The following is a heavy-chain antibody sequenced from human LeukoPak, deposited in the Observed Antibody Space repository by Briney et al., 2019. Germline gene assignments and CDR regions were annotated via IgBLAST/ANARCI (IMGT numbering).Heavy chain of an antibody. CDR1: GFTFSSYS. CDR2: ISSSSSTI. CDR3: ARESITGDRDFDY. D-gene: IGHD7-27*01. Sequence: PGGSLRLSCADSGFTFSSYSMNWVRQAPGKGLEWVSYISSSSSTIYYADSVKGRFTISRDNAKNSLYLQMNSLRADDTALYYCARESITGDRDFDYWGQGTLVTASS. V-gene: IGHV3-48*01. J-gene: IGHJ4*02.